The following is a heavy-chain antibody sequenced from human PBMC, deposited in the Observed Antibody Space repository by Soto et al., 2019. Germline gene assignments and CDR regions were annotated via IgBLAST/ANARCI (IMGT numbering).Heavy chain of an antibody. Sequence: QVQLVQSGDEVRKPGSSVKVSCKASGYIFVNYGIAWVRQAPGQGLEWMGWISPYSGNTHYASKVQGRLTMTTDTSTNTAYMDLGSLTSVATAVYSCEMGENDFTPTPHDVWGQGTTVTVSS. D-gene: IGHD2-21*01. J-gene: IGHJ6*02. CDR1: GYIFVNYG. CDR2: ISPYSGNT. V-gene: IGHV1-18*01. CDR3: EMGENDFTPTPHDV.